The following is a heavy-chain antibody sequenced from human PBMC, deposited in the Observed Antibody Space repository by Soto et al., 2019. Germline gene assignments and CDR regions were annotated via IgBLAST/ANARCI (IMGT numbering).Heavy chain of an antibody. J-gene: IGHJ6*03. CDR3: ARDRGYCSGGSCYYYYMDV. CDR1: GFTFSSYG. Sequence: QLQLVESGGGVVQPGRSLRLSCAASGFTFSSYGIHWVRQAPGKGLEWVAVIWYDGSNKYYADSVKGRFTISRDNSKNTLYLQMNSLRAEDTAVYYCARDRGYCSGGSCYYYYMDVWGKGTTVTVSS. D-gene: IGHD2-15*01. V-gene: IGHV3-33*01. CDR2: IWYDGSNK.